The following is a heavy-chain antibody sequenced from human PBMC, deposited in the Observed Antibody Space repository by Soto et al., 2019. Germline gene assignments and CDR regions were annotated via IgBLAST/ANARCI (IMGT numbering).Heavy chain of an antibody. V-gene: IGHV1-24*01. Sequence: ASVKVSCKVSGYTLTELSMHWVRQAPGKGLEWMGGFDPEDGETIYAQKFQGRVTITADESTSTAYMELSSLRSEDTAVYYCAHNLGYCISTSCYPNYWGQGTLVTVSS. CDR3: AHNLGYCISTSCYPNY. J-gene: IGHJ4*02. D-gene: IGHD2-2*03. CDR2: FDPEDGET. CDR1: GYTLTELS.